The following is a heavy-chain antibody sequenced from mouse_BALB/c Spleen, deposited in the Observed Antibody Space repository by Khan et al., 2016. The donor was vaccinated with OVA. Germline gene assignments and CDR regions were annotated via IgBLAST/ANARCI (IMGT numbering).Heavy chain of an antibody. Sequence: EVKLEESGGGLVQPGGSMKLSCVASGFTFSNYWMNWVRQSPEKGLEWVAEISLKSDDYVTHYAGSVKGRFTISRDDSKSSVYLKMNNLRAEDSGNYYCWIRLWGQGTTLTVSS. V-gene: IGHV6-6*02. CDR3: WIRL. CDR2: ISLKSDDYVT. J-gene: IGHJ2*01. D-gene: IGHD1-2*01. CDR1: GFTFSNYW.